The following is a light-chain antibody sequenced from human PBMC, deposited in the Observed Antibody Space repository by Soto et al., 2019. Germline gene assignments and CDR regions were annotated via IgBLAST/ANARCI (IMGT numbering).Light chain of an antibody. CDR2: LGS. J-gene: IGKJ5*01. Sequence: EIVMTQSQLSLPVTPGEPASISCRSSQSLLHSNGYNYLDWYLQKPGQSPQLLIYLGSNRASGVPSRFSGSGSGADFILTISSLQSEDFATYYCQQSYSTPITFGQATRL. CDR3: QQSYSTPIT. V-gene: IGKV2-28*01. CDR1: QSLLHSNGYNY.